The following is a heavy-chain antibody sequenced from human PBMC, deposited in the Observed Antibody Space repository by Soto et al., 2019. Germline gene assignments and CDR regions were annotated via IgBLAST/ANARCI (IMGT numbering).Heavy chain of an antibody. CDR2: INHSGST. D-gene: IGHD3-10*01. V-gene: IGHV4-34*01. CDR1: GGSFSGYY. J-gene: IGHJ6*02. Sequence: QVQLQQWGAGLLKPSETLSLTCAVYGGSFSGYYWSWIRQPPGKGLEWIGEINHSGSTNYNPSLKSRVTISVDTPKNQSSLKPGSVTAADTAVYYCARGVRGSGYYYGMDVWGQGTTVTVSS. CDR3: ARGVRGSGYYYGMDV.